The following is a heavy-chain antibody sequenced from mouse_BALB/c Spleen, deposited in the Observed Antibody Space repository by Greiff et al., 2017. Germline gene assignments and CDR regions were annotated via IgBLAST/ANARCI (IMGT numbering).Heavy chain of an antibody. CDR1: GYTFTSYW. Sequence: VQLQESGAELARPGASVKLSCKASGYTFTSYWMQWVKQRPGQGLEWIGAIYPGDGDTRYTQKFKGKATLTADKSSSTAYMQLSSLASEDSAVYYCASPRYYGNYEGAMDYWGQGTSVTVSS. J-gene: IGHJ4*01. V-gene: IGHV1-87*01. D-gene: IGHD2-1*01. CDR3: ASPRYYGNYEGAMDY. CDR2: IYPGDGDT.